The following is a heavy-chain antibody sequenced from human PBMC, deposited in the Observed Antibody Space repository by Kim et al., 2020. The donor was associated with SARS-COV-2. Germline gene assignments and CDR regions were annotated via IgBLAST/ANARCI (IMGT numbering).Heavy chain of an antibody. CDR1: GFIFSGST. D-gene: IGHD4-17*01. V-gene: IGHV3-73*01. CDR2: IRSKPKNYAT. CDR3: ATYTDYFFNY. Sequence: GGSLRLSCAASGFIFSGSTMHWVRQASGKGLEWVGRIRSKPKNYATEYTVSVKGRFTVSRDDSKYRAYLQMNGLKTEDTAVYYCATYTDYFFNYWGQGIL. J-gene: IGHJ4*02.